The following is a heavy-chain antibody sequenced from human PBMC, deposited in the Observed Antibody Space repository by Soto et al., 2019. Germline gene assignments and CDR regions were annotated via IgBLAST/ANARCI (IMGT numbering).Heavy chain of an antibody. CDR2: ISYDGSNK. D-gene: IGHD3-22*01. Sequence: QVQLVESGGGVVQAGRSLRLSCAASGFTFCSYAMHWVRQAPGKGLEWVAVISYDGSNKYYADSVKGRFTISRDNSKNTLYLQMNSLRAEDTAVYYCARGNYYDSSGPDYWGQGTLVTVSS. V-gene: IGHV3-30-3*01. J-gene: IGHJ4*02. CDR3: ARGNYYDSSGPDY. CDR1: GFTFCSYA.